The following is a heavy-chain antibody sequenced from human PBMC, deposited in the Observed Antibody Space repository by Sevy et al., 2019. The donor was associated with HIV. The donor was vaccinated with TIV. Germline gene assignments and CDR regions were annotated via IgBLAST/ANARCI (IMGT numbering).Heavy chain of an antibody. CDR2: IRGSGGST. CDR3: AKDVISGSYGGAFDI. D-gene: IGHD1-26*01. V-gene: IGHV3-23*01. CDR1: GFTFSSYA. Sequence: GGSLRLSCAASGFTFSSYAMSWVRQAPGKGLEWVSDIRGSGGSTYYADSVKGRFTISRDNSKNTLYLQMNSLRAEDTAVYYCAKDVISGSYGGAFDIWGQGTMVTVSS. J-gene: IGHJ3*02.